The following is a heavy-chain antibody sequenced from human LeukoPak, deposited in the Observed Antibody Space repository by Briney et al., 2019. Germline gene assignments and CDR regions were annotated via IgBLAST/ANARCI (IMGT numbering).Heavy chain of an antibody. CDR2: IYYSGST. CDR1: GDSISSYY. V-gene: IGHV4-59*01. Sequence: PSETLSLTCTVSGDSISSYYLSWIRQSPGKGLEWIGYIYYSGSTNYNPSLKSRVTISVDTSKNQFSLKLSSVTAADTAVYYCARSGSWGAFDIWGQGTMVTVSS. J-gene: IGHJ3*02. CDR3: ARSGSWGAFDI. D-gene: IGHD7-27*01.